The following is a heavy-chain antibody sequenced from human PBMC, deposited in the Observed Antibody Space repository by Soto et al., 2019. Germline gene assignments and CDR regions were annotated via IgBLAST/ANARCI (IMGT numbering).Heavy chain of an antibody. CDR2: IYYSGST. CDR1: GGSVSSGSYY. D-gene: IGHD3-22*01. V-gene: IGHV4-61*01. Sequence: LSLTCTVSGGSVSSGSYYWSWIRQPPGKGLEWSGYIYYSGSTNYNPSLKSRVTISVDTSKNQFSLKLSSVTAAHTAMYYCARDLGGYPNWFDPWGQGTLVTVSS. CDR3: ARDLGGYPNWFDP. J-gene: IGHJ5*02.